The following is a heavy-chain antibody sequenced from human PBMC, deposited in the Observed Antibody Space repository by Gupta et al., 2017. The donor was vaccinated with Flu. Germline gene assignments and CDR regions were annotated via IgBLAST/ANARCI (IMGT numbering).Heavy chain of an antibody. CDR3: VRAQRSLDNWFDP. V-gene: IGHV3-48*02. Sequence: EVQLVASGGGLVQPGGSLRLSCVASGFTFSAYGMNWVRQAPGKGLEWVSYIRCRSSKILYADSVKGRFTISRDNAKYSLDLQMSILRDEDTAVYYCVRAQRSLDNWFDPWGQGTLVTVAS. J-gene: IGHJ5*02. CDR2: IRCRSSKI. D-gene: IGHD6-25*01. CDR1: GFTFSAYG.